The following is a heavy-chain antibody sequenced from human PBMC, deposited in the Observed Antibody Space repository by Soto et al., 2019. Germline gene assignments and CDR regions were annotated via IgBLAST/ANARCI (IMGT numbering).Heavy chain of an antibody. CDR2: ISGSGGST. CDR3: AKDVSGYGDYLDAFDI. Sequence: VQLLESGGGLVQPGGSLRLSCAASGFTFSSYAMSWVRQAPGKGLEWVSAISGSGGSTYYADSVKGRFTISRDNSKNTLYLQMNSLRAEDTAVYYCAKDVSGYGDYLDAFDIWGQGTMVTVSS. CDR1: GFTFSSYA. J-gene: IGHJ3*02. D-gene: IGHD4-17*01. V-gene: IGHV3-23*01.